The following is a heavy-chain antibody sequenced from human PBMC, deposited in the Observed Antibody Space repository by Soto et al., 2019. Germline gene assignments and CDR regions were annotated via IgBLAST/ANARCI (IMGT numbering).Heavy chain of an antibody. D-gene: IGHD3-3*01. CDR2: IIPFIGTE. Sequence: QVQLVQSGAEVKKPGSSVKVSCQASGDTFNIHSFTWVRQAPGQGLEWMGRIIPFIGTEKHAQKFKDRITMSAATYTGAVYLELHSLRPDDTDMYFCAASASTFGAASDYWGQGTLGTVS. CDR3: AASASTFGAASDY. J-gene: IGHJ4*02. CDR1: GDTFNIHS. V-gene: IGHV1-69*08.